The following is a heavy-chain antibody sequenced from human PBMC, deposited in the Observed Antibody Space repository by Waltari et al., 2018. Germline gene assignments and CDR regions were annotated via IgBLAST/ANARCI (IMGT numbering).Heavy chain of an antibody. CDR2: FIPILGIA. D-gene: IGHD1-1*01. CDR1: GGTFSSYT. Sequence: QVQLVQSGAEVKKPGSSVKVSCKASGGTFSSYTISWVRQAPGQGLEWMGRFIPILGIANYAQKFQGRVTITAAKSTSTAYMELSSLRSEDTAVYYCARVAPGTGTPVGMDVWGQGTTVTVSS. V-gene: IGHV1-69*02. J-gene: IGHJ6*02. CDR3: ARVAPGTGTPVGMDV.